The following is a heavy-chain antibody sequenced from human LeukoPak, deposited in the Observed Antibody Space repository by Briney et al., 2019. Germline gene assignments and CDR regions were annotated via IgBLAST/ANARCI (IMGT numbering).Heavy chain of an antibody. J-gene: IGHJ4*02. D-gene: IGHD3-9*01. CDR1: GFTFSSYW. Sequence: GGALRLSCAASGFTFSSYWMSWVPQAPGKGLEWVANIKQDGSEKYYVDSVKGRFTISRDNGKNSLYLQMNSLRAEDTAVYYCARDRRGRYDILTGYSGFDYWGQGTLVTVSS. V-gene: IGHV3-7*01. CDR3: ARDRRGRYDILTGYSGFDY. CDR2: IKQDGSEK.